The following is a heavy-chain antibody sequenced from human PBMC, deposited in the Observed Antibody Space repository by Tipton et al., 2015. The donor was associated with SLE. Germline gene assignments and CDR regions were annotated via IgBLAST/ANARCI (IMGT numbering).Heavy chain of an antibody. Sequence: TLSLTCTVSGGSISSNSDHWGWIRQPPGKGLEWIGYIYYSGSTYYNPSLKSQVTISVDTSKNHFSLKLSSVTAADTAVYYCASVVVVPVAKLEWFDPWGQGTLVTVSS. CDR2: IYYSGST. CDR1: GGSISSNSDH. J-gene: IGHJ5*02. V-gene: IGHV4-31*01. D-gene: IGHD2-2*01. CDR3: ASVVVVPVAKLEWFDP.